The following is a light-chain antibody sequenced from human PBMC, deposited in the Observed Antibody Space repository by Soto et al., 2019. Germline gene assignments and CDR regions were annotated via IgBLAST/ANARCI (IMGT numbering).Light chain of an antibody. V-gene: IGLV1-44*01. Sequence: QSVVTQSPSASGTPGQRVTISCSGGSSNIGSHYVNWYQQVPGTAPKLLIYNNNQRPSGVPDRFSGSKSGTSASLAISGLQSEDEADYYCAAWDDRLNGYVFGTGTKLTV. CDR1: SSNIGSHY. CDR2: NNN. J-gene: IGLJ1*01. CDR3: AAWDDRLNGYV.